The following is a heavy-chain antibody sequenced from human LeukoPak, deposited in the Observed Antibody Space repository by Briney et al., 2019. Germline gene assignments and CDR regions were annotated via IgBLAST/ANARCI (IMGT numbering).Heavy chain of an antibody. CDR2: MYSGGST. CDR3: ARLDVVAGRAY. CDR1: GFTVSNNY. D-gene: IGHD6-19*01. J-gene: IGHJ4*02. Sequence: PGGSLRLSCAVSGFTVSNNYMSWVRQALGKGLEWVSVMYSGGSTYYADSVKGRFTISRDNSKNTVYLQMNSLRAEDTGVYYCARLDVVAGRAYWGLGTLVTVSS. V-gene: IGHV3-53*01.